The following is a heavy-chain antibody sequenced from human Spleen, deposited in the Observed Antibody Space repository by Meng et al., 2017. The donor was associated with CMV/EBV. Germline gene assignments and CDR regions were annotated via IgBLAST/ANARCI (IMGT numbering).Heavy chain of an antibody. V-gene: IGHV4-34*01. D-gene: IGHD2-2*02. Sequence: SETLSLTCAVYGGSSSGYYWSWIRQPPGKGLEWIGEINHSGSTNYNPSLKSRFTLSVDTSKNQFSLKLSSVTAADTAVYYCATGRGYCSSTSCYTGYYYYYYGMDVWGQGTTVTVS. CDR1: GGSSSGYY. CDR2: INHSGST. CDR3: ATGRGYCSSTSCYTGYYYYYYGMDV. J-gene: IGHJ6*02.